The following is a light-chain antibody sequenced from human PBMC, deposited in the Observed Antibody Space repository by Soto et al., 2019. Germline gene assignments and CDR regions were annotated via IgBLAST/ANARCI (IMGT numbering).Light chain of an antibody. CDR2: AAS. Sequence: DIQMTQSPSSLSASVGDRVTITCRASQGISNYLAWYQQKPGKVPKLLIYAASTLQSGVPSRFSGSGSGTDFTLTISSLKPEDVANYHCQKYNSAHPWTFGQGTKVDI. J-gene: IGKJ1*01. V-gene: IGKV1-27*01. CDR1: QGISNY. CDR3: QKYNSAHPWT.